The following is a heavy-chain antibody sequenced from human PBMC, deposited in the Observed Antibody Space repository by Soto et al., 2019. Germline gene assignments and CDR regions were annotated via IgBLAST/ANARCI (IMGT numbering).Heavy chain of an antibody. D-gene: IGHD2-21*01. V-gene: IGHV4-31*03. Sequence: QVQLQESGPGLVKPSQTLSLTCTVSCDSISRGGYYWNWLRQHPRKGLEWVGYIYHSGSTIYNPSLKSRVTISVDTSKNRLSLELSNVTAADTAVYYCARDGAGAYGLGWFDPWGQGILVTVSS. CDR2: IYHSGST. J-gene: IGHJ5*02. CDR3: ARDGAGAYGLGWFDP. CDR1: CDSISRGGYY.